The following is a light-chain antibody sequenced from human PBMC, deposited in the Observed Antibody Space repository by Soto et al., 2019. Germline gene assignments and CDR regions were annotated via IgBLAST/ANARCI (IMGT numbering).Light chain of an antibody. CDR2: WAS. CDR3: QQYYTTPRT. V-gene: IGKV4-1*01. J-gene: IGKJ1*01. CDR1: QSLLSSSKNKHH. Sequence: DIVMTQSPDSLAVSLGERATINCKSSQSLLSSSKNKHHLAWYQQKSGQPPRLLIYWASTRETGVPDRFSGSGSGTDFALTITSLQADDGAVYYCQQYYTTPRTFGQGTKVEIK.